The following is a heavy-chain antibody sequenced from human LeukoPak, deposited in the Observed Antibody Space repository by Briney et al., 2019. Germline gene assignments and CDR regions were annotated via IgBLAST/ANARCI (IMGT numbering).Heavy chain of an antibody. Sequence: GGSLRLSCIASGLVFSRDNMNWVRRAPGKGLEWVAHISEAIYYADSVQGRFTISRDNAKNSLYLQMSNLRAEDTAMYYCVREVGRPKTFYFDSWGRGTPVTVSS. J-gene: IGHJ4*02. D-gene: IGHD3-16*01. CDR2: ISEAI. CDR3: VREVGRPKTFYFDS. CDR1: GLVFSRDN. V-gene: IGHV3-48*04.